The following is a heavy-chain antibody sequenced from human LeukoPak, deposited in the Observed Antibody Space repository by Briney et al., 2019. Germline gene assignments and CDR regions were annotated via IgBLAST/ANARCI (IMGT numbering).Heavy chain of an antibody. CDR2: ISYDGSNK. CDR3: AKAHYYDSSGSPPAFDI. CDR1: GFTFSSYA. V-gene: IGHV3-30*04. D-gene: IGHD3-22*01. Sequence: GGSLRLSCAASGFTFSSYAMHWVRQAPGKGLEWVAVISYDGSNKYYADSVKGRFTISRDNSKNTLYLQMNSLRAEDTAVYYCAKAHYYDSSGSPPAFDIWGQGTMVTVSS. J-gene: IGHJ3*02.